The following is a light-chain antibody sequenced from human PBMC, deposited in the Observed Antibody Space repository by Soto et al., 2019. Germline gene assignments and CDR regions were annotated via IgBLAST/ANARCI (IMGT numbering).Light chain of an antibody. J-gene: IGKJ1*01. V-gene: IGKV1-39*01. CDR2: ASS. CDR1: QSISSY. Sequence: DIQMTQSPSSLSASVGDRVTITCRASQSISSYLNWYQHKPGKAPKFLIFASSTLQSGVPSRFSGSASGTDFTLTIDNLQPEDYATYICQQAYSFPWTFGQGTKVDIK. CDR3: QQAYSFPWT.